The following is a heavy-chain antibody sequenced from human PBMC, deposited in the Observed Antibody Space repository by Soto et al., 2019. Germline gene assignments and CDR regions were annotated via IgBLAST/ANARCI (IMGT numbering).Heavy chain of an antibody. CDR2: ISAHRGHT. V-gene: IGHV1-18*01. D-gene: IGHD1-26*01. CDR1: GHISGHYG. CDR3: ARDGDQWDQRFCDN. J-gene: IGHJ4*02. Sequence: QVQLVQSAPELTKPGASVKVSCRVSGHISGHYGISWVRLRAGQGLEWMGWISAHRGHTNYAHKFRGRVTMTTDLSTATVSMALTNLLSDVTAVYFGARDGDQWDQRFCDNWGQGTLVTVSS.